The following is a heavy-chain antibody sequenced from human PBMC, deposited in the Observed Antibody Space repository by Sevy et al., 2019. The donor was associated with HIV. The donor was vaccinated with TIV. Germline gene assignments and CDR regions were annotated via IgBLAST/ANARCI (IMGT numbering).Heavy chain of an antibody. CDR3: ASGGNGDFWSYEYYYYGMDV. D-gene: IGHD3-3*01. CDR2: MSPKTGNT. V-gene: IGHV1-8*02. CDR1: GETFTTYD. J-gene: IGHJ6*02. Sequence: ASVKVSCKASGETFTTYDINWVRQAPGQGLEWMGWMSPKTGNTGYAQKFQGRVTMTRDTSISTAYMELSSLRSEDTAVYYCASGGNGDFWSYEYYYYGMDVWGQGTTVTVSS.